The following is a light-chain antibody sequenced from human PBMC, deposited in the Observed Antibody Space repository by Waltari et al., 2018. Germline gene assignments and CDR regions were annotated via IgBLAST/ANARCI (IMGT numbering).Light chain of an antibody. CDR2: GAS. Sequence: ASVSCRASQRIGSYLAWYQQKPGQAPRLLIYGASSMATGIPDRFSGSGSGTEFTLTISSLEPEDFAVYYGQKYSTSPFTFGPGTKLDIK. J-gene: IGKJ3*01. CDR1: QRIGSY. V-gene: IGKV3D-15*01. CDR3: QKYSTSPFT.